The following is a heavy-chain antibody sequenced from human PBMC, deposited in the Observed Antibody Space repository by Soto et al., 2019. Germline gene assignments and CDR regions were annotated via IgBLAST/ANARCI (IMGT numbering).Heavy chain of an antibody. CDR1: GGSIRAYY. J-gene: IGHJ6*02. D-gene: IGHD1-26*01. CDR3: ATRVSGSFYGMDV. CDR2: FYYSGTT. Sequence: PSETLSLTCTVSGGSIRAYYWSWIRQPPGKGLEWIGYFYYSGTTNYSPSLKSRVTVSVDTSKNQFSLKLSSVTAADTAVYYCATRVSGSFYGMDVWGQGTTVTVSS. V-gene: IGHV4-59*01.